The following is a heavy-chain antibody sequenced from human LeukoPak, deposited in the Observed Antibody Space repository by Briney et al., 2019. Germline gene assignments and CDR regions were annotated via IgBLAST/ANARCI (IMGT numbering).Heavy chain of an antibody. CDR3: ARVGHGDYPPYFDY. CDR2: LNPNSGAT. D-gene: IGHD4-17*01. CDR1: GYTFTDYF. V-gene: IGHV1-2*02. Sequence: ASVKVSCKASGYTFTDYFLHWVRQAPGQGLEWMGWLNPNSGATNYAQSFRGRATLTRDTSISTAYMDLRSLRSDDTALYHCARVGHGDYPPYFDYWGQGTLVTVSS. J-gene: IGHJ4*02.